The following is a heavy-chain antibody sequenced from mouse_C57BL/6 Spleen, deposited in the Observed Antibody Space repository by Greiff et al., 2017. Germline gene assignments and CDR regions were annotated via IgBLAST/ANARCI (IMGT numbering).Heavy chain of an antibody. CDR2: IWSGGST. D-gene: IGHD2-4*01. J-gene: IGHJ4*01. Sequence: QVQLQQSGPGLVQPSQSLSITCTVSGLSLTSYGVHWVRQSPGKGLEWLGVIWSGGSTDYNAAFISRLSISKDTSKSHVFFKMNSLQADDTAIYSCASMITTAMDYWGQGTSVTVSS. V-gene: IGHV2-2*01. CDR1: GLSLTSYG. CDR3: ASMITTAMDY.